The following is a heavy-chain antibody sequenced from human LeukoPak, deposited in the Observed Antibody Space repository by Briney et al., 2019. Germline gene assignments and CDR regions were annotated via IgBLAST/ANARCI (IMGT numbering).Heavy chain of an antibody. J-gene: IGHJ5*02. Sequence: ASVKVSCKASGGTFSSYAVSWVRQAPGQGLEWMGGIIPIFGTANYAQKFQGRVTITADKSTSTAYMELSSLRSEDTAVYYCARGVAMVTTVNWFGPWGQGTLVTVSS. CDR1: GGTFSSYA. D-gene: IGHD5-18*01. V-gene: IGHV1-69*06. CDR2: IIPIFGTA. CDR3: ARGVAMVTTVNWFGP.